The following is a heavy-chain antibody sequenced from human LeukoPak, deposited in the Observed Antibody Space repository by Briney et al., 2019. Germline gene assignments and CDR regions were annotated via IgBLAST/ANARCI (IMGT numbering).Heavy chain of an antibody. J-gene: IGHJ2*01. CDR1: GLTFSSYA. Sequence: PGGSLRLSCAASGLTFSSYAMSWVRQAPGKGLEWVSAISDSGGSTYYADSVKGRFTISRDNSKNTLYLQMNSLRAEDTAVYYCAKARNNYYDSSGRKKNWYFDLWGRGTLVTVSS. CDR2: ISDSGGST. CDR3: AKARNNYYDSSGRKKNWYFDL. V-gene: IGHV3-23*01. D-gene: IGHD3-22*01.